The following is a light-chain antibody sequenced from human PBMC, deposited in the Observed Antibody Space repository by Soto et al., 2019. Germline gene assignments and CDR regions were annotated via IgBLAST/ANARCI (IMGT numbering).Light chain of an antibody. CDR2: GAS. V-gene: IGKV3-20*01. CDR1: QSISSSY. J-gene: IGKJ1*01. CDR3: QQYGSSLRWT. Sequence: EIVLRQSPGTLALSPGERATLSCRASQSISSSYLAWYQQKPGQAPRLLIYGASSRATGILDRFSGSGSGTDFTLTISRLEPEDFAVYYCQQYGSSLRWTFGQGTKVDIK.